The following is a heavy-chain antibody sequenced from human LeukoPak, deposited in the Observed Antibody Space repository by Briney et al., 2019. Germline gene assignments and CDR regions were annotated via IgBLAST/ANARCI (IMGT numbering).Heavy chain of an antibody. CDR1: GFTFTNFA. J-gene: IGHJ4*02. CDR3: AKEQWLRLFDY. D-gene: IGHD5-12*01. Sequence: GGSLRLSCAASGFTFTNFAMNWVRQAPGKGLEWVSSISESGDDTAYADSVKGRFTISRDNSKNTLYLQMNSLRAEDTAVYYCAKEQWLRLFDYWGQGTLVAVSS. V-gene: IGHV3-23*01. CDR2: ISESGDDT.